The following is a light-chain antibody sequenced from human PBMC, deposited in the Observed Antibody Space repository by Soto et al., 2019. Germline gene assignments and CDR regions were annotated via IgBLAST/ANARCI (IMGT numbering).Light chain of an antibody. CDR2: EGS. CDR1: SSDVGSYNL. J-gene: IGLJ1*01. Sequence: QSVLTQPASVSGSPGQSITISCSGTSSDVGSYNLVSWYQQDPGKAPKLMIYEGSKRPSGVSNRFSGSKSGNTASLTISGLQPEYEADYYCCSYAGTRIFYVXGTRTKVPVL. CDR3: CSYAGTRIFYV. V-gene: IGLV2-23*01.